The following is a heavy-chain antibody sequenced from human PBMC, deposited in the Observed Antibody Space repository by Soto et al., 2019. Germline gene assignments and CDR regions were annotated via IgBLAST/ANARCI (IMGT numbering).Heavy chain of an antibody. Sequence: TLSLTCTVSGGSISSGDYYWSWIRQPPGKGLEWIGYIYYSGSTYYNPSLKSRVTISVDTSKNQFSLKLSSVTAADTAVYYCARGGDSSGYYLGGGMDVWGQGTTVTVSS. V-gene: IGHV4-30-4*01. D-gene: IGHD3-22*01. CDR3: ARGGDSSGYYLGGGMDV. J-gene: IGHJ6*02. CDR1: GGSISSGDYY. CDR2: IYYSGST.